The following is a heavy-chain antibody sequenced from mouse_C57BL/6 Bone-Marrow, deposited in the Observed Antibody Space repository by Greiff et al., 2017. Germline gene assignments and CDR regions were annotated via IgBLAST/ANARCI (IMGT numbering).Heavy chain of an antibody. CDR2: INYDGSST. V-gene: IGHV5-16*01. CDR1: GFTFRDYY. Sequence: EVKLVESEGGLVQPGSSMKLSCTASGFTFRDYYMAWVRQVPEKGLEWVANINYDGSSTYYLDSLKSRFIISRDNAKNILYLQMSSLKSEDTATYYCARRSNYGYAMDYWGQGTSVTVSS. J-gene: IGHJ4*01. CDR3: ARRSNYGYAMDY. D-gene: IGHD2-5*01.